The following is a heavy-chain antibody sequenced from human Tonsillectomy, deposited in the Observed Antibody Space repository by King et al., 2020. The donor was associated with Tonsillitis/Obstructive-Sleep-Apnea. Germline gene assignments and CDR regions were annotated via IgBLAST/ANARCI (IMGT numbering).Heavy chain of an antibody. V-gene: IGHV4-34*01. CDR1: GGSFSGYY. D-gene: IGHD2-2*01. CDR3: ARGGVVVPAALRPMDV. J-gene: IGHJ6*03. Sequence: VQLQQWGAGLLKPSETLSLTCAVYGGSFSGYYWSWIRQPPGKGLEWIGEINHSGSTNYNPSLKSRVTISVDTSKNQFSLKLSSVTAADTAVYYCARGGVVVPAALRPMDVWGKGTTVTVSS. CDR2: INHSGST.